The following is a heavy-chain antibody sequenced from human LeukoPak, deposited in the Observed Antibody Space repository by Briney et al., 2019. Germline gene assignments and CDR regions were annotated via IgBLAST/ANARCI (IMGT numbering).Heavy chain of an antibody. CDR1: GFTFSNAW. CDR2: IWYDGSYK. V-gene: IGHV3-33*08. CDR3: ARDKGTRSLDH. D-gene: IGHD1-14*01. J-gene: IGHJ4*02. Sequence: GGSLRLSCTVSGFTFSNAWMSWVRQAPGKGLEWVADIWYDGSYKYYADSVQGRFIISRDNSINMVYLEMNSLGAEDTAVYYCARDKGTRSLDHWGQGTLVTVSS.